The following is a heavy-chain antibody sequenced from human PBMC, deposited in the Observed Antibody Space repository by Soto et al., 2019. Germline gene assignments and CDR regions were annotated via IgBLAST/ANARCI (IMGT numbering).Heavy chain of an antibody. CDR3: ARDRDNSNWPNFDY. CDR1: GGTFSIYT. V-gene: IGHV1-69*02. CDR2: VIPIFDVT. Sequence: QVQLVRSGSEVKKPGSSVKVSCKASGGTFSIYTISWVRQAPGQGLEWMGRVIPIFDVTSYAQRFQGRVTITADKSTTTAYMELSSLRSEDTAVYYCARDRDNSNWPNFDYWGQGTLVTVSS. J-gene: IGHJ4*02. D-gene: IGHD6-13*01.